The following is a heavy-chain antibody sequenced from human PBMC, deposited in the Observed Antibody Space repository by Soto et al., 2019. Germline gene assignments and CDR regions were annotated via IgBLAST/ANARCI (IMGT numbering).Heavy chain of an antibody. CDR1: GFIFTSSA. CDR2: IVVGSGNT. V-gene: IGHV1-58*02. CDR3: AAVGDFWSGYFVDY. J-gene: IGHJ4*02. D-gene: IGHD3-3*01. Sequence: SVKVSCKASGFIFTSSAMQWVRQARGQRLEWIGWIVVGSGNTNYAQKFQERVTITRDMSTSTAYMELSSLRSEDTAVYYCAAVGDFWSGYFVDYWGQGTLVTVSS.